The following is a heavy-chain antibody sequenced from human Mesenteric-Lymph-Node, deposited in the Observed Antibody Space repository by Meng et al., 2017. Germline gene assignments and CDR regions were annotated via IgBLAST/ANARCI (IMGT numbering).Heavy chain of an antibody. CDR3: ARDKPPYYYDSSGLFYD. J-gene: IGHJ4*02. Sequence: GESLKISCAASGFTFSSYWMHWVRQAPGKGLVWVSRINSDGSSTSYADSVKGRFTISRDNAKNTLYLQMNSLRAEDTAVYYCARDKPPYYYDSSGLFYDWGQGTRVTVSS. CDR2: INSDGSST. V-gene: IGHV3-74*01. D-gene: IGHD3-22*01. CDR1: GFTFSSYW.